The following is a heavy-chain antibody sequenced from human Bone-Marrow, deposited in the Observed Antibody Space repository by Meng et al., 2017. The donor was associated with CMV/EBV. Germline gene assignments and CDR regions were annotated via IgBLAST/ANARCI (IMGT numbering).Heavy chain of an antibody. J-gene: IGHJ4*02. CDR3: ALGGY. CDR1: GFTFSSYA. CDR2: ISYDGSNK. Sequence: GESLKISCAASGFTFSSYAMHWVRQAPGKGLEWVAVISYDGSNKHYADSVKGRFTISRDNSKNTLYLQMNSLRAEDTAVYYCALGGYWGQGTLVTVSS. V-gene: IGHV3-30-3*01. D-gene: IGHD3-16*01.